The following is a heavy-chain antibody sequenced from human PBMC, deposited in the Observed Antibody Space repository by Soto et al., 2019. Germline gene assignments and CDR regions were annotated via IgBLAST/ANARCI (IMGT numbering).Heavy chain of an antibody. Sequence: GGSLRLSCAASGFTFSSYAMHWVRQAPGKGLEWVAVISYDGSNKYYADSVKGRFTISRDNSKNTLYLQMNSLRAEDTAVYYCARDLGEQWLNDAFDIWGQGTMVTVSS. V-gene: IGHV3-30-3*01. D-gene: IGHD6-19*01. J-gene: IGHJ3*02. CDR1: GFTFSSYA. CDR3: ARDLGEQWLNDAFDI. CDR2: ISYDGSNK.